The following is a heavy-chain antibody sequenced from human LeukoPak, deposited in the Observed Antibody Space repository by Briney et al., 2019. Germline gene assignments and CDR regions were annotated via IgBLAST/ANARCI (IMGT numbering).Heavy chain of an antibody. CDR3: ARGAYYYSRGASALDI. J-gene: IGHJ3*02. V-gene: IGHV3-48*03. CDR2: MSSSGSTI. Sequence: GGSLRLSCAASAFTFNNYEMHWVRQAPGKGLEWVSYMSSSGSTIYYADSVKGRFTISRDNAKNSLYLQMNSLRAEDTAVYYCARGAYYYSRGASALDIWGQGTMVTVFS. D-gene: IGHD3-10*01. CDR1: AFTFNNYE.